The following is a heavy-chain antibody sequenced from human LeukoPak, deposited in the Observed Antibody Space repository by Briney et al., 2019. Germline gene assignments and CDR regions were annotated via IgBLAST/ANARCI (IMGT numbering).Heavy chain of an antibody. CDR2: IYYSGST. J-gene: IGHJ4*02. CDR1: GGSISSYY. D-gene: IGHD6-13*01. Sequence: PSETLSLTCSVSGGSISSYYWSWIRQPPGKGLEWIGYIYYSGSTNYNPSLKSRVTISVDTSKNQFSLKLSSVTAADTAVYYCARAKYSSSWYSPFDYWGQGTLVTVSS. CDR3: ARAKYSSSWYSPFDY. V-gene: IGHV4-59*01.